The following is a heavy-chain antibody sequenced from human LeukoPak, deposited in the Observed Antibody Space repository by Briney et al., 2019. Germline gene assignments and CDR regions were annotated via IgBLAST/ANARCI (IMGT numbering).Heavy chain of an antibody. J-gene: IGHJ5*02. Sequence: GGSLRLSCAASGFTFSSYDMSWVRQAPGKGLEWVSAISGSGGSTYYADSVKGRFTISRDNSKNTLYLQMNSLRAEDTAVYYCAKHSYCGGDCYSTNNWFDPWGQGTLVTVSS. CDR2: ISGSGGST. D-gene: IGHD2-21*02. CDR3: AKHSYCGGDCYSTNNWFDP. CDR1: GFTFSSYD. V-gene: IGHV3-23*01.